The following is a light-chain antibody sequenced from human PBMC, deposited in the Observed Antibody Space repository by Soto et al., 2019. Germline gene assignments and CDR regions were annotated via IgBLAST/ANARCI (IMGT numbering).Light chain of an antibody. V-gene: IGKV1-33*01. CDR3: QLIDNLHLT. CDR2: DAT. Sequence: DIQMTQSPSSLAASVGDRVTISCQASQDIGKFLNWYQQKPGKPPKLLIYDATILETRIPSRFRGSGSGIDFTLTISSLQPEDFAVYYCQLIDNLHLTFGGGTRVEIK. CDR1: QDIGKF. J-gene: IGKJ4*01.